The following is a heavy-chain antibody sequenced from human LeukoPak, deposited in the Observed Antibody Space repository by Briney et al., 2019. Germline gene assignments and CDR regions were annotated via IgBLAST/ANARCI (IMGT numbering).Heavy chain of an antibody. CDR1: GGTFSSYA. D-gene: IGHD3-9*01. CDR2: IIPILGIA. CDR3: ARDLRSDILTGFNWFDP. V-gene: IGHV1-69*04. J-gene: IGHJ5*02. Sequence: ASVKVSCKASGGTFSSYAISWVRQAPGQGLEWMGRIIPILGIANYAQKFQGRVTITADKSTSTAYMELSSLRSEDTAVYYCARDLRSDILTGFNWFDPWGQGTLVTVSS.